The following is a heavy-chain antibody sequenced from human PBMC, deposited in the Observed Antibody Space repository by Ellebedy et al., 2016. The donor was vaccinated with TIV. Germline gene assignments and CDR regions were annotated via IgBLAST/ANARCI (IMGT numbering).Heavy chain of an antibody. CDR3: ARDYKTMVSSYGRIDY. CDR2: ISAYNGNT. V-gene: IGHV1-18*01. Sequence: ASVKVSCKASGYTFTSYGISWVRQAPGQGLEWMGWISAYNGNTNYAQKLQGRVTMTTDTSTSTAYMELRSLRSDDTAVYYCARDYKTMVSSYGRIDYWGQGTLVTVSS. CDR1: GYTFTSYG. D-gene: IGHD3-3*02. J-gene: IGHJ4*02.